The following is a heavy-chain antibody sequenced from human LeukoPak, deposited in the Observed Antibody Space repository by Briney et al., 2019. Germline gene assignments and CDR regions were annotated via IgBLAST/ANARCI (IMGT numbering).Heavy chain of an antibody. D-gene: IGHD5-12*01. CDR2: ISWNSGSI. J-gene: IGHJ4*02. V-gene: IGHV3-9*01. CDR3: ARPYIAYALDY. CDR1: GFTFDDYA. Sequence: GGSLRLSCAASGFTFDDYAMHWVRQAPGKGLEWVSGISWNSGSIGYADSVKGRFTISRDNAKNSLYLQMNSLRAEDTAVYYCARPYIAYALDYWGQGTLVTVSS.